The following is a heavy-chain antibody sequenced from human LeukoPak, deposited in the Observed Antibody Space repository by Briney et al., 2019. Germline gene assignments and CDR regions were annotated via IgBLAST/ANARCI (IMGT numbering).Heavy chain of an antibody. J-gene: IGHJ4*02. D-gene: IGHD3-10*01. CDR3: AGGGSGSYPSFGY. CDR1: GGSFSGYY. Sequence: SETLSLTCAVYGGSFSGYYWSWIRQPPGKGLEWIGEINHSGSTNYNPSLKSRVTISVDTSKNQFSLKLSSVTAADTAVYYCAGGGSGSYPSFGYWGQGTLVTVSS. V-gene: IGHV4-34*01. CDR2: INHSGST.